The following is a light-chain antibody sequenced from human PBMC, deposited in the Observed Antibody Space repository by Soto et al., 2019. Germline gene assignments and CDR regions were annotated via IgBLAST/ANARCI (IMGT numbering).Light chain of an antibody. V-gene: IGLV2-14*01. CDR2: EVS. Sequence: QSVLTQPASVSGSPGQSITISCTGTSSDVGGYNYVSWYQQHPGKAPKLMIYEVSNRPSGVSNRFSGSKSGNTASLTISGFQAEDEADYCCSSYTSSSTHVVFGGGTKLTVL. J-gene: IGLJ2*01. CDR1: SSDVGGYNY. CDR3: SSYTSSSTHVV.